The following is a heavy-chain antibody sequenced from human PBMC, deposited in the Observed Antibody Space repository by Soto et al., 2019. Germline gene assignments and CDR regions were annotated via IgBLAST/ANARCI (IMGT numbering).Heavy chain of an antibody. J-gene: IGHJ2*01. V-gene: IGHV3-33*01. CDR1: GFTFSSYA. CDR2: TWFDGSNK. D-gene: IGHD7-27*01. Sequence: QVQLVESGGGVVQPGRSLRLSCAASGFTFSSYAMHWVRQAPGKGLEWVAVTWFDGSNKYYADSLKGRFTISRDNSKNTLYLQMNSLRAEDTAVYYCASDNWGSTRFIDWYFDLWGRGTLVTVSS. CDR3: ASDNWGSTRFIDWYFDL.